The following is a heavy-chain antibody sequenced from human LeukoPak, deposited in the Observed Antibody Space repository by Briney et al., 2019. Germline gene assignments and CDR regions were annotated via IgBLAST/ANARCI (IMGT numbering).Heavy chain of an antibody. CDR3: AELGITMIGGV. J-gene: IGHJ6*04. CDR2: ISNSGSTI. CDR1: GFTFSSYE. D-gene: IGHD3-10*02. Sequence: GGSLRLSCAASGFTFSSYEMNWVRQAPGKGLEWVSYISNSGSTIYYADSVKGRFTISRDNAKNSLYLQMNSLRAEDTAVYYCAELGITMIGGVWGKGTTVTISS. V-gene: IGHV3-48*03.